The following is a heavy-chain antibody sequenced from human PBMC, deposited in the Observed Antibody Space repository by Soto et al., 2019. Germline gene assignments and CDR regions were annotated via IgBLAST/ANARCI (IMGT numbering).Heavy chain of an antibody. CDR1: GGSISSGDYY. V-gene: IGHV4-30-4*01. CDR2: IYYSGST. CDR3: ARDRAHYYYYYGMDV. Sequence: QVQLQESGPGLVKPSQTLSLTCTVSGGSISSGDYYWSWIRQPPGKGLEWIGYIYYSGSTYYNPSLKSRVTISVDTSKNQCSLKMSSVTAADTAVYYCARDRAHYYYYYGMDVWGQGTTVTVSS. J-gene: IGHJ6*02.